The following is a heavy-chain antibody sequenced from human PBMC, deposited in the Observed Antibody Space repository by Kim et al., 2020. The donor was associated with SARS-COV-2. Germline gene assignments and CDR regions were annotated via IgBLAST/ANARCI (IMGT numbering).Heavy chain of an antibody. D-gene: IGHD3-16*01. CDR1: GFTFRNYW. Sequence: GGSLRLSCAASGFTFRNYWMHWVRQAPGRGLVWVSRISSDGTNTAYADSVKGRFTVSRDDAKNTLYLQMNTLRVEDTAVYYCARGGKGFFDYWGQATLAT. CDR2: ISSDGTNT. J-gene: IGHJ4*02. V-gene: IGHV3-74*01. CDR3: ARGGKGFFDY.